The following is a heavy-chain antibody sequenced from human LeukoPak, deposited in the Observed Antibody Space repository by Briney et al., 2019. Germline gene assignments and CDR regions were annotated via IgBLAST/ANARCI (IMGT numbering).Heavy chain of an antibody. Sequence: PSETLSLTCTVSGGSISDYYWSWIRQPPGKGLEWIGCIYYSGSTDYNPSLKSRVTMSVDTSKNQFSLKLSSVTAADTAVYYCATDSQVRWELRPVRDNWFDPWGQGTLVTVSS. D-gene: IGHD1-26*01. CDR2: IYYSGST. V-gene: IGHV4-59*12. J-gene: IGHJ5*02. CDR3: ATDSQVRWELRPVRDNWFDP. CDR1: GGSISDYY.